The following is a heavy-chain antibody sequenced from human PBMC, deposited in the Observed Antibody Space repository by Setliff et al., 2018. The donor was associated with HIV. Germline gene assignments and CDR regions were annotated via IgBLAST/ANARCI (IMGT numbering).Heavy chain of an antibody. CDR1: GFSLKNYA. V-gene: IGHV3-53*01. CDR3: ARAKGSGTYVFDI. CDR2: TYSDDSP. Sequence: GSLRLSCAASGFSLKNYAMRWVRQAPGKGPEWVSITYSDDSPYYTDSVKGRFTISRDNSKDTLYLQMNSLRAEDTAVYYCARAKGSGTYVFDIWGQGTMVTVSS. J-gene: IGHJ3*02. D-gene: IGHD2-15*01.